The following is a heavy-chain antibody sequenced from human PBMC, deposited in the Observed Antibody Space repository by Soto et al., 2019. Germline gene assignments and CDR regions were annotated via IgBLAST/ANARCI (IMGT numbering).Heavy chain of an antibody. D-gene: IGHD6-6*01. Sequence: QITLKESGPTLVKPTQTLTLTCTFSGFSLSTTGEGVGWIRQPPGKALEWLAAIYWNDDKIYSPSLKSRLTISKDTSKKQVVLTMMNMAPVDTGTYYCAQVDDVAALFAYLGQGTLVTVSS. CDR2: IYWNDDK. J-gene: IGHJ4*02. V-gene: IGHV2-5*01. CDR3: AQVDDVAALFAY. CDR1: GFSLSTTGEG.